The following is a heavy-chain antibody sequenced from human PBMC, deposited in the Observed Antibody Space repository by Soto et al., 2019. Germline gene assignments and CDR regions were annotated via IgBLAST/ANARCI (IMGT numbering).Heavy chain of an antibody. CDR2: VNPNNGDT. CDR3: AKVSRKGSAIDFDY. Sequence: QVQLVQSGAELKKPGASVKVSCKASGYTFSNYDMNWVRQATGQGPEWIGWVNPNNGDTGYAQKFQGRVTLTTAISTTTAYMELTSLRSKDTAIYYCAKVSRKGSAIDFDYWGQGTLITVSS. CDR1: GYTFSNYD. D-gene: IGHD3-10*01. J-gene: IGHJ4*02. V-gene: IGHV1-8*01.